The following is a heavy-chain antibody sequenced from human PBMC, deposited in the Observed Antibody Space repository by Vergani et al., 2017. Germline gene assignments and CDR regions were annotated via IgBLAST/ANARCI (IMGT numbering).Heavy chain of an antibody. CDR3: ARVADTAMGNYYYYYMDV. Sequence: QVQLVQSGAEVKKPGASVKVSCKASGYTFTSYYMHWVRPAPGQGLEWMGIINPSGGSTSYAQKFQGRVTMTRDTSTSTVYMELSSLRSEDTAVYYCARVADTAMGNYYYYYMDVWGKGTTVTVS. J-gene: IGHJ6*03. CDR1: GYTFTSYY. V-gene: IGHV1-46*01. D-gene: IGHD5-18*01. CDR2: INPSGGST.